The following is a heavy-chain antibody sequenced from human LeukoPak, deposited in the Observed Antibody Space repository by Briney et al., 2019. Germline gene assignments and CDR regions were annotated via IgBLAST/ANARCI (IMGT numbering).Heavy chain of an antibody. D-gene: IGHD1-26*01. J-gene: IGHJ6*03. V-gene: IGHV4-59*01. CDR3: ARVNSGSYYADYYYSMDV. CDR2: IYYSGST. Sequence: SETLSLTCTVSGGSISSYYWSWIRQPPGKGLEWSGYIYYSGSTNYNPSLKSRVTISVDTSKNQFSLKLSSVTAADTAVYYCARVNSGSYYADYYYSMDVWGKGTTVTVSS. CDR1: GGSISSYY.